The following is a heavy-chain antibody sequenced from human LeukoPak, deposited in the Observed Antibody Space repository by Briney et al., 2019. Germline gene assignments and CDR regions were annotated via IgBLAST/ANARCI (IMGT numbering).Heavy chain of an antibody. CDR2: IYYSGST. CDR3: ARLGHQGFDY. V-gene: IGHV4-59*08. Sequence: SETLSLTCTVSGDSVSTYYWNWIRQPPGEGLEWIGYIYYSGSTNYHPSLKSRVTISVDTSKDQLSLKLSSVTAADTAVYYCARLGHQGFDYWGQGTLVTVSS. J-gene: IGHJ4*02. D-gene: IGHD1-26*01. CDR1: GDSVSTYY.